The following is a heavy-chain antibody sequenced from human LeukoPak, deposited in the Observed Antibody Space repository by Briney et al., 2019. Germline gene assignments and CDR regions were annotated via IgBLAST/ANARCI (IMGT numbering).Heavy chain of an antibody. CDR3: TTDWNDEGALDY. Sequence: PGGSLRLSCAASGFTFNNAWMSWVRQAPGKGLEWVGRIKSKTDGGTTDYAAPVKGRFTISRDDSKNTLYLQMNSLKTEDTAVYYCTTDWNDEGALDYWGQGTPVTVSS. V-gene: IGHV3-15*01. J-gene: IGHJ4*02. D-gene: IGHD1-1*01. CDR1: GFTFNNAW. CDR2: IKSKTDGGTT.